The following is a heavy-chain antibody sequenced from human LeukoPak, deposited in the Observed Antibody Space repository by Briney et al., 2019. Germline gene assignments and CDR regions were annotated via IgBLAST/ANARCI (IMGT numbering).Heavy chain of an antibody. CDR3: ARRYSSGWYMN. J-gene: IGHJ4*02. D-gene: IGHD6-19*01. CDR1: GYTFTGYY. Sequence: ASVKVSCKASGYTFTGYYMHWVRQAPGQGLEWMGRINPNSGGINYAQKFQGRVTMTRDTSISTAYMELSRLRSDDTAVYYCARRYSSGWYMNWGQGTLVTVSS. V-gene: IGHV1-2*06. CDR2: INPNSGGI.